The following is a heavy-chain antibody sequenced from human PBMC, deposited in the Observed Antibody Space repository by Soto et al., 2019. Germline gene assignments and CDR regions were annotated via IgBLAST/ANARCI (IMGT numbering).Heavy chain of an antibody. J-gene: IGHJ4*02. CDR1: GFTFENYA. CDR3: AQAKGLIATSHFDS. Sequence: EVQLVESGGGLVQPGRSLRLSCAAYGFTFENYAMHWVRQAPGKGLEWDSGLSWNSGSIGYADSVKGRLTISRDNAKKSLYLQMNDLTPDATAWYYCAQAKGLIATSHFDSWGQGTLVTVSS. D-gene: IGHD3-16*02. V-gene: IGHV3-9*01. CDR2: LSWNSGSI.